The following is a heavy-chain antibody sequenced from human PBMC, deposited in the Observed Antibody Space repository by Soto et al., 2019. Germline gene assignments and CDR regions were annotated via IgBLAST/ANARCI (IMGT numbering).Heavy chain of an antibody. CDR2: IYPGDSDT. J-gene: IGHJ6*02. D-gene: IGHD6-13*01. V-gene: IGHV5-51*01. Sequence: GESLKISCTGSGYSFTSYWIGWLRQLPGTCLEWMGIIYPGDSDTRYSPSFQGQVTISADKSISTAYLQWSSLKASDTAMYYCERCVSSSWYSYYYYGMDVWGQGTTVTVYS. CDR3: ERCVSSSWYSYYYYGMDV. CDR1: GYSFTSYW.